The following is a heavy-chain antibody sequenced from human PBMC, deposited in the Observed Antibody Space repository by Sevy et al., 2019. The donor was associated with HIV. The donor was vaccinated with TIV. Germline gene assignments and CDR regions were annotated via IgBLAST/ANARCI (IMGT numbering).Heavy chain of an antibody. CDR1: GGSISSYY. CDR3: ARRGLGNWFDP. Sequence: SETLSLTCTVSGGSISSYYWSWIRQPPGKGLEWTGYIYYSGSTNYNPSLKSRVTISVDTSKNQFSLKLSSVTAADTAVYYCARRGLGNWFDPWGQGTLVTVSS. J-gene: IGHJ5*02. V-gene: IGHV4-59*01. D-gene: IGHD6-19*01. CDR2: IYYSGST.